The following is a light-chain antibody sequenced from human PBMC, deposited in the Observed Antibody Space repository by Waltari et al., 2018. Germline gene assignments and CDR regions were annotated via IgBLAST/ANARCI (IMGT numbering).Light chain of an antibody. CDR2: GAS. CDR3: QQYGSSPPRT. J-gene: IGKJ5*01. CDR1: PSVSSCY. Sequence: EIVLPQSPGTLPLSPGDRATLTCRASPSVSSCYLAWYQQTPVQAPRLLIYGASSRATGIPDRFSGSGSGTDFTLTISRLEPEDFAVYYCQQYGSSPPRTFGQGTRLEIK. V-gene: IGKV3-20*01.